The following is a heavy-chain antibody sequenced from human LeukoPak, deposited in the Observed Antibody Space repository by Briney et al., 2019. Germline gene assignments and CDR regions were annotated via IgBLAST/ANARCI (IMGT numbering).Heavy chain of an antibody. CDR3: TGPPD. CDR1: GLSVSDAW. J-gene: IGHJ4*02. V-gene: IGHV3-15*01. CDR2: IKSKTAGGTT. Sequence: GGSLRLSCAASGLSVSDAWMSWVRQAPGKGLEWVGRIKSKTAGGTTDYVASVKCRFTISRDDSKNTLYLQMNSLKTEDTAVYYCTGPPDWGQGTLVTVSS.